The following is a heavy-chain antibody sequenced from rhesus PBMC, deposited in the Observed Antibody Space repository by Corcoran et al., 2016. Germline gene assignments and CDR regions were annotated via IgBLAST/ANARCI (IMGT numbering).Heavy chain of an antibody. Sequence: EVQLVESGGGLLQPGGSLRVSCAASGFTFGDYYLKWVRQASGKGPEWVGFIRKKANGGPAEYAASVKGRLTISRDDSKSIASLQMNSLKTEDTALYYCAREGAAEGVQFDYWGQGVLVTVSS. J-gene: IGHJ4*01. CDR1: GFTFGDYY. CDR3: AREGAAEGVQFDY. CDR2: IRKKANGGPA. V-gene: IGHV3-116*01. D-gene: IGHD5-24*01.